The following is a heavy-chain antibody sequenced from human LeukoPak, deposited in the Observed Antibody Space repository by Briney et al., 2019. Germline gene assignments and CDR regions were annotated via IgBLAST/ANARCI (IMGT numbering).Heavy chain of an antibody. CDR1: GFTFSTYA. CDR3: ARSLTWLVRESFDY. J-gene: IGHJ4*02. V-gene: IGHV3-23*01. Sequence: GGSLRLSCAASGFTFSTYAMSWVRQAPGKGLEWVSSISASGGSTYYADSVKGRFTISRDNSKNSLYLQMNSLRAEDTAVYYCARSLTWLVRESFDYWGQGTLVTVSS. D-gene: IGHD6-19*01. CDR2: ISASGGST.